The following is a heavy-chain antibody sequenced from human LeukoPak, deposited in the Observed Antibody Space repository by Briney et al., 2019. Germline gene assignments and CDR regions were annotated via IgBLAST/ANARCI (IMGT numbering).Heavy chain of an antibody. CDR1: GYIFTGYY. Sequence: ASVKVSCKASGYIFTGYYMHWVRQAPGQGLEWMGWINPNSGDTNYAQKFQGRVTMTRDTSISTAYMELSRLRSDDTAVYYCARVSVVPAAINWFDPWGQGTLVTVSS. CDR3: ARVSVVPAAINWFDP. J-gene: IGHJ5*02. D-gene: IGHD2-2*01. CDR2: INPNSGDT. V-gene: IGHV1-2*02.